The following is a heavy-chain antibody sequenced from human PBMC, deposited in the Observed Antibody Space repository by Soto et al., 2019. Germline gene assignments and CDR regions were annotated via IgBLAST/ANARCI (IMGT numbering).Heavy chain of an antibody. D-gene: IGHD6-13*01. Sequence: QVKLQESGPGLVKPSETLSLTCTVSGDSVSSGAYYWSWGRQPPGKGLEWIGYIYYNAITNYNPSLKSRVTILVETSKSEISLTLNSVTAADTAVYYCARANIAAAGTIFDPWGQGVLVTVSA. CDR1: GDSVSSGAYY. V-gene: IGHV4-61*08. J-gene: IGHJ5*02. CDR2: IYYNAIT. CDR3: ARANIAAAGTIFDP.